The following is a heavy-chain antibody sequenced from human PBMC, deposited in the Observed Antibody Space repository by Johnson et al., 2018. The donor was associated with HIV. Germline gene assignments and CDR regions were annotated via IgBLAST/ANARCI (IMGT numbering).Heavy chain of an antibody. D-gene: IGHD4-23*01. CDR1: GFTFSSYA. CDR2: ISYDGGNK. CDR3: ARGHGGPNPYDVFDI. Sequence: VQLVESGGGVVQPGRSLRLSCAASGFTFSSYAMHWVRQAPGKGLEWVAVISYDGGNKYSADSVMGRFTISRDNSKNKLYLQMNSLRPEDTAVYFCARGHGGPNPYDVFDIWGQGTMVTVSS. J-gene: IGHJ3*02. V-gene: IGHV3-30-3*01.